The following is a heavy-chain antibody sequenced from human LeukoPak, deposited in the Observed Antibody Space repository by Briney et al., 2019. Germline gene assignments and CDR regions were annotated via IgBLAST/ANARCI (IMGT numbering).Heavy chain of an antibody. V-gene: IGHV3-7*03. D-gene: IGHD3-3*01. CDR3: AVDDFWSGYSPY. CDR2: IKQDGSEK. CDR1: EFIFSSYW. J-gene: IGHJ4*02. Sequence: GGSLRLSCAASEFIFSSYWMHWVRQAPGKGLEWVANIKQDGSEKYYVDSVKGRFTISRDNAKNSLYLQMNSLRAEDTAVYYCAVDDFWSGYSPYWGQGTLVTVSS.